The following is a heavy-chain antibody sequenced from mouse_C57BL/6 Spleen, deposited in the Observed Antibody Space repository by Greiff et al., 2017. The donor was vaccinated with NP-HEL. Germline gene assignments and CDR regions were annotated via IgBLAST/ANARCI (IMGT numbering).Heavy chain of an antibody. J-gene: IGHJ2*01. V-gene: IGHV1-82*01. CDR3: ARGPHYFDY. CDR2: IYPGDGDT. Sequence: VQLQQSGPELVKPGASAKISCKASGYAFSSSWMNWVKQRPGKGLEWIGRIYPGDGDTNYNGKFKGKATLTADKSSSTAYMQLSSLTSEDSAVYFCARGPHYFDYWGQGTTLTVSS. CDR1: GYAFSSSW.